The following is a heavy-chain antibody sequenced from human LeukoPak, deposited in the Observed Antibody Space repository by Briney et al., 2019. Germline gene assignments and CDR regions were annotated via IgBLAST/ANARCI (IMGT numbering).Heavy chain of an antibody. CDR1: GGSIRSSYYY. J-gene: IGHJ4*02. CDR3: ASVPRSSGYVN. Sequence: SETLSLTCTVSGGSIRSSYYYWGWIRQPPGKGLEWVGSIYDSGSTYYNPSLKSRVTISVDTSKNQFSLKLSSVTAADTAVYYCASVPRSSGYVNWGQGTLVTVSS. CDR2: IYDSGST. D-gene: IGHD3-22*01. V-gene: IGHV4-39*07.